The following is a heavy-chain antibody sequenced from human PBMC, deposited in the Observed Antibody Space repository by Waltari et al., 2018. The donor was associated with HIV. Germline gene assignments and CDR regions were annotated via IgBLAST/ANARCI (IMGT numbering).Heavy chain of an antibody. CDR3: ARAGSVFGTSPYGMDV. V-gene: IGHV4-30-4*01. D-gene: IGHD2-2*01. CDR2: IYYSGST. J-gene: IGHJ6*02. CDR1: GGPISSGDYY. Sequence: QVQLQESGPGLVKPSQTLSLTCTVPGGPISSGDYYWSWIRQPPGKGLEWIGYIYYSGSTYYNPSLKSRVTISVDTSKNQFSLKLSSVSAADTAVYYCARAGSVFGTSPYGMDVWGQGTTVTVSS.